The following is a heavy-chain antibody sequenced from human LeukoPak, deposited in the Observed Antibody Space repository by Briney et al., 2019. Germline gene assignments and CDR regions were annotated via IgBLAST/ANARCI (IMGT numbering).Heavy chain of an antibody. Sequence: SETLSLTCTVSGGSISSSSYYWGWIRQPPGKGLEWIGRIYYSGSTYYNTSIHSRVTISVDTSKNQFYLKLSSVTAADTAVYYCARKSIEAGDWFYYMDVWGKGTPVTVSS. CDR2: IYYSGST. CDR3: ARKSIEAGDWFYYMDV. CDR1: GGSISSSSYY. D-gene: IGHD6-6*01. V-gene: IGHV4-39*07. J-gene: IGHJ6*03.